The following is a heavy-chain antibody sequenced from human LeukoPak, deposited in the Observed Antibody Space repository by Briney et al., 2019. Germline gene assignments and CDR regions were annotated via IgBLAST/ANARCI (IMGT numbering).Heavy chain of an antibody. J-gene: IGHJ5*02. CDR1: GGTFSSYA. CDR2: IIPIFGTA. V-gene: IGHV1-69*01. CDR3: ARGVVAARPVEWFDP. Sequence: GASVKVSCKASGGTFSSYAISWVRQAPGQGLEWMGGIIPIFGTANYAQKFQGRVTITADESTSTAYMELSSLRSEDTAMYYCARGVVAARPVEWFDPWGQGTLVTVSS. D-gene: IGHD6-6*01.